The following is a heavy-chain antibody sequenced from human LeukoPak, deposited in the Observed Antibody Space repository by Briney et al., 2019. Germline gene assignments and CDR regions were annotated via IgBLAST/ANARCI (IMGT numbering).Heavy chain of an antibody. CDR3: ARDSKGVSSSWYYYYYGMDV. J-gene: IGHJ6*02. Sequence: PSETLSLTCAVYGGSFSGYYWSWIRQPPGKGLEWIGEINHSGSTNYNPSLKSRVTISVDTSKNQFSLKLSSVTAADTAVYYCARDSKGVSSSWYYYYYGMDVWGQGTTVTVSS. V-gene: IGHV4-34*01. CDR1: GGSFSGYY. D-gene: IGHD6-13*01. CDR2: INHSGST.